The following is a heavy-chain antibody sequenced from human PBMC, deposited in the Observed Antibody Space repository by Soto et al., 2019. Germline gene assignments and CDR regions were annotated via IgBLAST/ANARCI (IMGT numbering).Heavy chain of an antibody. CDR3: AKDQEGRGPGGIYRAV. V-gene: IGHV3-11*01. Sequence: GGSLRLSCAASGFTFSDYYMSWIRQAPGKGLEWVSYISSSGSTIYYADSVKGRFTISRDNAKKSLYLQMNSLRAEDRAVFYCAKDQEGRGPGGIYRAVGGKGPPAPVS. CDR1: GFTFSDYY. CDR2: ISSSGSTI. D-gene: IGHD3-16*01. J-gene: IGHJ6*03.